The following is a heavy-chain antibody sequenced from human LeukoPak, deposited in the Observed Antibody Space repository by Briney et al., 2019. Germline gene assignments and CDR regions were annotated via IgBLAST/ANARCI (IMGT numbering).Heavy chain of an antibody. CDR2: IRYDGSKK. D-gene: IGHD4-17*01. CDR3: AKDWAGYGDYYYYYMDV. J-gene: IGHJ6*03. V-gene: IGHV3-30*02. Sequence: GGSLRLSCAASGFIFSSYGMHWVRQAPGKGLEWVAFIRYDGSKKCYADSVKGRFTISRDNSKNTLYLQMNSLRAEDTAVYYCAKDWAGYGDYYYYYMDVWGKGTTVTISS. CDR1: GFIFSSYG.